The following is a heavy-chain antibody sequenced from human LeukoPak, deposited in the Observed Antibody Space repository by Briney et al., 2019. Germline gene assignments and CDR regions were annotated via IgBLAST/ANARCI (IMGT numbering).Heavy chain of an antibody. CDR3: ARGPTTVTRAFDY. V-gene: IGHV4-59*01. J-gene: IGHJ4*02. Sequence: PSETLSLTCTVSGGTFSSYFWSWIRQPPGKGLEWIGYIYYSGNTNYNPSLKSRVTMSVDTSKNLFSLNLNSVTAADTAVYYCARGPTTVTRAFDYWGQGTLVTVSS. D-gene: IGHD4-17*01. CDR1: GGTFSSYF. CDR2: IYYSGNT.